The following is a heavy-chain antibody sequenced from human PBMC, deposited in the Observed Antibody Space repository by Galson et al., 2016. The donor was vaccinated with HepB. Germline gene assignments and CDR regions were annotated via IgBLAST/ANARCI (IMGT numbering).Heavy chain of an antibody. J-gene: IGHJ5*02. CDR2: MNQDGREK. Sequence: SLRLSCAASGFSFSNKYMGWVRQAPGKGLEWLANMNQDGREKTYLGSVEGRFTISSDNADNSVFLQMNRLTVEDTAVYYCSGGGGWLAASWGQGTLVTVSS. CDR3: SGGGGWLAAS. CDR1: GFSFSNKY. D-gene: IGHD5-12*01. V-gene: IGHV3-7*01.